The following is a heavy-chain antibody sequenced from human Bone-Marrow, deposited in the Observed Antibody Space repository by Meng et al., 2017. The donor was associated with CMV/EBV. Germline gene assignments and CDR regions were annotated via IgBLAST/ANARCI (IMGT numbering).Heavy chain of an antibody. CDR1: GGSISSSSYY. V-gene: IGHV4-39*02. CDR2: IYYSGST. D-gene: IGHD1-14*01. CDR3: ARDGGLRTHYGMDV. J-gene: IGHJ6*02. Sequence: SETLSLTCTVSGGSISSSSYYWGWIRQPPGKGLEWIGSIYYSGSTYYNPSLKSRVTISVDTSKNQFSLKLSSVTAADTAVYYCARDGGLRTHYGMDVWGQGTTVTVSS.